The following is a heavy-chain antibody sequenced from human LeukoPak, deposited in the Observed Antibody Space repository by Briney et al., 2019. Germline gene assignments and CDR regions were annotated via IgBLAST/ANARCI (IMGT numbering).Heavy chain of an antibody. CDR2: ISCSGGNT. CDR1: GFTFSSYA. CDR3: AKGKWELPYCFDY. D-gene: IGHD1-26*01. V-gene: IGHV3-23*01. Sequence: GGSLRLSCAASGFTFSSYAMSWVRQAPGKGLEWVSAISCSGGNTYYADSVKGRFTISRDNSKNTLYLQMNSLRAEDTAVYYCAKGKWELPYCFDYWGQGTLVTVSS. J-gene: IGHJ4*02.